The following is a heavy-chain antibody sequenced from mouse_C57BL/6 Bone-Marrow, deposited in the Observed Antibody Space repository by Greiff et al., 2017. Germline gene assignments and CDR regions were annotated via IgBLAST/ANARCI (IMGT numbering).Heavy chain of an antibody. CDR2: INPYNGGT. CDR1: GYTFTDYY. J-gene: IGHJ3*01. CDR3: ARGGDYDGYGWFAY. Sequence: EVQLQQSGPVLVKPGASVQMSCKASGYTFTDYYMNWVKQSHGKSLEWIGVINPYNGGTSYNQKFKGKATLTVDKSSSTAYMELNSLTSEDSAVYYCARGGDYDGYGWFAYWGQGTLVTVAA. D-gene: IGHD2-3*01. V-gene: IGHV1-19*01.